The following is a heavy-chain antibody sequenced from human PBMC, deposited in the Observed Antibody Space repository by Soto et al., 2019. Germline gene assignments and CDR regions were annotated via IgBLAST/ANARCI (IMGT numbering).Heavy chain of an antibody. V-gene: IGHV3-53*01. Sequence: GGSLRLSCAASGFTVSSNYTSWVRQAPGKGLEWVSVIYSGGSTYYADSVKGRFTISRDNSKNTLYLQMNSLRAEDTAVYYCARGASSIAARLGYYYGMDVWGQGTTVTVSS. CDR2: IYSGGST. J-gene: IGHJ6*02. D-gene: IGHD6-6*01. CDR3: ARGASSIAARLGYYYGMDV. CDR1: GFTVSSNY.